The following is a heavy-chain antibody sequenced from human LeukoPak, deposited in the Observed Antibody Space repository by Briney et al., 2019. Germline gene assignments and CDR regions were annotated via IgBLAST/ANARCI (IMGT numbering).Heavy chain of an antibody. D-gene: IGHD3-10*01. CDR3: EKTLRDLFSSYYYYYMDV. CDR2: IYYSGST. Sequence: SETLSLTCTVSGGSISTYYWSWIRQPPGKGPEWIGYIYYSGSTNYNPSLKSRVTISVDTSKNQFSLKLSSVTAADTAVYYCEKTLRDLFSSYYYYYMDVWGKGTTVTVSS. V-gene: IGHV4-59*01. J-gene: IGHJ6*03. CDR1: GGSISTYY.